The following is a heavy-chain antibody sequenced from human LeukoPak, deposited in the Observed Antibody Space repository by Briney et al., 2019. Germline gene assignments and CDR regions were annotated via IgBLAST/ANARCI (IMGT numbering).Heavy chain of an antibody. J-gene: IGHJ4*02. CDR2: IYHSGST. CDR1: GYSISSGYY. Sequence: SETLSLTCAVSGYSISSGYYWGWIRQPPGKGLEWIGNIYHSGSTYYNPSLKSRVTISVDTSKNQFSLKLSSVTAADTAVYYCARGPAFLTGFDYWGQGTLVTVSS. V-gene: IGHV4-38-2*01. CDR3: ARGPAFLTGFDY. D-gene: IGHD7-27*01.